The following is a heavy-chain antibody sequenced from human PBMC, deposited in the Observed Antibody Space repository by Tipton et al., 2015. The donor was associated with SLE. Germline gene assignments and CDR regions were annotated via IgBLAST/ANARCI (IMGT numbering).Heavy chain of an antibody. J-gene: IGHJ6*03. Sequence: TLSLTCAVYGGFFSGYYWSWIRQPPGKGLEWIGEINHSGSTNYNPSLKSRVTISVDTSKNQFSLKLSSVTAADTAVYYCARAVRDGSGSYPLGGYYMDVWGKGTTVTVSS. D-gene: IGHD3-10*01. V-gene: IGHV4-34*01. CDR1: GGFFSGYY. CDR3: ARAVRDGSGSYPLGGYYMDV. CDR2: INHSGST.